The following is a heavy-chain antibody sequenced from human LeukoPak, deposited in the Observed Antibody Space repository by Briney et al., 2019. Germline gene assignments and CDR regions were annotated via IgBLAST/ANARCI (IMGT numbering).Heavy chain of an antibody. V-gene: IGHV3-30-3*01. D-gene: IGHD3-22*01. CDR3: LRGYYDSNRYFDFDY. CDR1: GFTFSSYA. J-gene: IGHJ4*02. CDR2: MSYDESNR. Sequence: GGSLRLSCAASGFTFSSYAMHWVRQAPGKGLEWVAVMSYDESNRYYADSVKGRFTISRDTSKNTLYLQMNSLRAEDTAVYYRLRGYYDSNRYFDFDYWGRGTLVTVSS.